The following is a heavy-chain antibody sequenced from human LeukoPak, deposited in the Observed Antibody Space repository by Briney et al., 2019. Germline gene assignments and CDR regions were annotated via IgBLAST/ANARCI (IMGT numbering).Heavy chain of an antibody. D-gene: IGHD4-23*01. CDR3: ARLPGNSAYHDY. J-gene: IGHJ4*02. V-gene: IGHV3-7*01. CDR2: INQDGSTT. Sequence: GGSLRLSCAASGFTVSSNYMTWVRQAPGKGLEWVANINQDGSTTNYLDSVKGRFTISRDNAKISLYLQMDSLRAEDTALYYCARLPGNSAYHDYWGQGTLVTVSS. CDR1: GFTVSSNY.